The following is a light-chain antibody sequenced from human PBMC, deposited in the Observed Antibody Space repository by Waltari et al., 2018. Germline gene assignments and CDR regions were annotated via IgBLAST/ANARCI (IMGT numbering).Light chain of an antibody. CDR2: GTS. V-gene: IGKV3-20*01. Sequence: LVLPQSPGTLSLSPGVRATLSCRASQSVGGTLAWYQQKPGQAPRLLLYGTSIRAPGTPDRFSGTGSGTDFSLTISRLEPEDFAVYYCQHYVRLPATFGQGTKVEIK. CDR3: QHYVRLPAT. CDR1: QSVGGT. J-gene: IGKJ1*01.